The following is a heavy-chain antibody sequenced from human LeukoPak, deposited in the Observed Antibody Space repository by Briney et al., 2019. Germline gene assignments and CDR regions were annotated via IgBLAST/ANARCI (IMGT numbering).Heavy chain of an antibody. D-gene: IGHD3-22*01. Sequence: LSLTCAVYGGSFSGYYWSWIRQAPGKGLEWVSYMSGSGTTIYYTDSVKGRFTISRDNAKNSVYLQMNSLRAEDTAVYYCARGSPAWHYYDSSGYLQSASDPLYWYFDLWGRGTLVTVSS. CDR2: MSGSGTTI. J-gene: IGHJ2*01. CDR3: ARGSPAWHYYDSSGYLQSASDPLYWYFDL. V-gene: IGHV3-11*04. CDR1: GGSFSGYY.